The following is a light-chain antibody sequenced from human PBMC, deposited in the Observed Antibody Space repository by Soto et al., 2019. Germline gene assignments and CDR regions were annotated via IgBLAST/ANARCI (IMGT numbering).Light chain of an antibody. CDR3: QQYETSLT. V-gene: IGKV3-20*01. CDR1: QSLSNGY. Sequence: EIVLTQSPGTLSLSAGETATLSCRASQSLSNGYLTWYQQKPGQAPTVLIYGASNRATGIPDRFSGSGSGAAFTLTISRLEPEDFAVYYCQQYETSLTLGQGTKVEIK. J-gene: IGKJ1*01. CDR2: GAS.